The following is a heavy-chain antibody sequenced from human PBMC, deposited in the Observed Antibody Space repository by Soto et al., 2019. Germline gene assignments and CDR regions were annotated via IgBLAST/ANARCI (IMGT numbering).Heavy chain of an antibody. CDR2: ISSSSSYI. CDR3: ARDRVAAAARRGYYYYCMDV. D-gene: IGHD6-13*01. CDR1: GFTFSSYS. J-gene: IGHJ6*02. Sequence: EVQLVESGGGLVKPGGSLRLSCAASGFTFSSYSMNWVRQAPGKGLEWVSSISSSSSYIYYADSVRGRFTISRDTAKNSLYLQMNSLRAEDTAVYYCARDRVAAAARRGYYYYCMDVWGQGPTVTVSS. V-gene: IGHV3-21*01.